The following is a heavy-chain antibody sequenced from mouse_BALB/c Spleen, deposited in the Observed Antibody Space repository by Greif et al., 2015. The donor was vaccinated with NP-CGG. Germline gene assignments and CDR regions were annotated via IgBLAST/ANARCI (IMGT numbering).Heavy chain of an antibody. CDR3: ARHRITTDAMDY. V-gene: IGHV5-12*02. D-gene: IGHD1-1*01. CDR1: GFTFSDYY. Sequence: VQLKQSGGGLVQPGGSLKLSCATSGFTFSDYYMYWVRQTPEKRLEWVAYISNGGGSTYYPDTVKGRFTISRDNAKNTLYLQMSRLKSEDTAMYYCARHRITTDAMDYWGQGTSVTVSS. CDR2: ISNGGGST. J-gene: IGHJ4*01.